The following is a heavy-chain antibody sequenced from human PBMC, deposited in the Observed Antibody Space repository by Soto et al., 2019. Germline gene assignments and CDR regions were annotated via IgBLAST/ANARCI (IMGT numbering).Heavy chain of an antibody. V-gene: IGHV3-73*01. CDR2: IRSKANSYAI. CDR3: ARGVYDFWSGHPKGLDY. Sequence: VGSLRLSCAASGFTFSGSAMHWVRQASGKGLEWVGRIRSKANSYAIAYAVSVKGRFIISRDDSRNTAYLQMNSLKTEDTAVYYCARGVYDFWSGHPKGLDYWGQGTVVTVSS. CDR1: GFTFSGSA. J-gene: IGHJ4*02. D-gene: IGHD3-3*01.